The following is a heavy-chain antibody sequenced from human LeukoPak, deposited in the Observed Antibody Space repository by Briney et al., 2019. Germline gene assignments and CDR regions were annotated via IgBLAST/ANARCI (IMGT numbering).Heavy chain of an antibody. V-gene: IGHV3-21*01. CDR2: ISSSSSYI. Sequence: GGSLRLSYAASGFTFSSYGMNWVRQAPGKGLEWVSSISSSSSYIYYADSVKGRFTISRDNAKNSLYLQMNSLRAEDTAVYYCARDPYDYVWGSYRPTKSLDYWGQGTLVTVSS. CDR3: ARDPYDYVWGSYRPTKSLDY. CDR1: GFTFSSYG. D-gene: IGHD3-16*02. J-gene: IGHJ4*02.